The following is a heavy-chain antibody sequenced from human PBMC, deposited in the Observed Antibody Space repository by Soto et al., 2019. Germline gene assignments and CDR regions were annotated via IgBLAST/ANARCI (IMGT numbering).Heavy chain of an antibody. CDR2: INHSGST. D-gene: IGHD3-10*01. CDR3: ARGGPMVRETKFDY. J-gene: IGHJ4*02. V-gene: IGHV4-34*01. CDR1: GGSFSGYY. Sequence: SETLSLTCAVYGGSFSGYYWSWIRQPPGKGLEWIGEINHSGSTNYNPSLKSRVTISVDTSKNQFSLKLSSVTAADTAVYYCARGGPMVRETKFDYWGQGXLVTVYS.